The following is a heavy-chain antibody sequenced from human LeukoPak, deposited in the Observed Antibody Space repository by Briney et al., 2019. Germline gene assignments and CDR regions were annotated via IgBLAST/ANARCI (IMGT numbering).Heavy chain of an antibody. D-gene: IGHD3-9*01. Sequence: SETLSLTCAVYGGSFSGYYWSWICQPPGKGLEWIGEINHSGSTNYNPSLKSRVTISVDTSKNQFSLKLSSVTAADTAVYYCARGLYDNYYYGMDVWGQGTTVTVSS. CDR3: ARGLYDNYYYGMDV. CDR1: GGSFSGYY. V-gene: IGHV4-34*01. J-gene: IGHJ6*02. CDR2: INHSGST.